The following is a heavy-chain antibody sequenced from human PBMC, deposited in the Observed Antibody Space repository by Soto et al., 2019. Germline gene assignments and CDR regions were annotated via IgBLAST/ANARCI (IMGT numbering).Heavy chain of an antibody. D-gene: IGHD3-9*01. CDR3: ARDSYYDILTGYSRNAFDI. V-gene: IGHV1-2*02. J-gene: IGHJ3*02. Sequence: GASVKVSCKASGYTFTGYYMHWVRQAPGQGLEWMGWINPNTGGTNYAQKFQGRVTMTRDTSITTAYMELSRLRSDDTAVYYCARDSYYDILTGYSRNAFDIWG. CDR2: INPNTGGT. CDR1: GYTFTGYY.